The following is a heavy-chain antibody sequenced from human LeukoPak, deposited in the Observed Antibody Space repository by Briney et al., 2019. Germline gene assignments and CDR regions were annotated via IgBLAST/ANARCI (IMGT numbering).Heavy chain of an antibody. CDR1: GGTFSSYA. CDR3: AKDATGGDSSPEGFAAFDI. D-gene: IGHD3-22*01. Sequence: ASVKVSRKASGGTFSSYAISWVRQAPGQGLEWMGGIIPIFGTANYAQKFQGRVTITTDESTSTAYMELSSLRSEDTAVYYCAKDATGGDSSPEGFAAFDIWGQGTMVTVSS. V-gene: IGHV1-69*05. J-gene: IGHJ3*02. CDR2: IIPIFGTA.